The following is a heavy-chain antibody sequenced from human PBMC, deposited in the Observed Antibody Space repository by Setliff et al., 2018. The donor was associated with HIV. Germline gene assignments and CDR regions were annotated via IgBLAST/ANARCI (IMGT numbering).Heavy chain of an antibody. V-gene: IGHV4-61*09. D-gene: IGHD2-2*01. CDR1: GGSISSGSYY. CDR3: ARGRSDCSSTSCQYYYYYMDV. Sequence: LSLTCTVSGGSISSGSYYWSWIRQPAGKGLEWIGYIYTSGSTNYNPSLKSRVTISVDTSKNQFSLKLSSVTAADTAVYYCARGRSDCSSTSCQYYYYYMDVWGQGTTVTVS. J-gene: IGHJ6*03. CDR2: IYTSGST.